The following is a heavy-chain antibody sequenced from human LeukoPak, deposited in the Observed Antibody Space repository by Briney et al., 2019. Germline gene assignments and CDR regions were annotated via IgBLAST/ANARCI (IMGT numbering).Heavy chain of an antibody. CDR3: VAHLPRYCSSTSCGPFDY. J-gene: IGHJ4*02. D-gene: IGHD2-2*01. Sequence: SVKVSCKASGGTFSSYAISWVRQAPGQGLEWMGGIIPIFGTANYAQKFQGRVTITTDESTSTAYMELSSLRSEDTAVYYCVAHLPRYCSSTSCGPFDYWGQGTLVTVSS. CDR2: IIPIFGTA. V-gene: IGHV1-69*05. CDR1: GGTFSSYA.